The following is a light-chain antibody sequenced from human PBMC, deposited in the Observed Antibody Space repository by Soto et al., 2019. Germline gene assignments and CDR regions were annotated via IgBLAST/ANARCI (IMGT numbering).Light chain of an antibody. Sequence: EKVMTQSTATLSVSPGERVTLSCRASQSVGSTLAWYQQKPGQPPRLLIYDASTRATGIPARFSGSGSGTEFTLTISSLQSEDFAVYYCQQYNTWPRTFGQGTKVDIK. CDR1: QSVGST. V-gene: IGKV3-15*01. CDR2: DAS. CDR3: QQYNTWPRT. J-gene: IGKJ1*01.